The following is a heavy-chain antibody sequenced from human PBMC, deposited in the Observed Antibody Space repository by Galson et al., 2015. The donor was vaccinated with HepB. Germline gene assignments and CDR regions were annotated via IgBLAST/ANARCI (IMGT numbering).Heavy chain of an antibody. D-gene: IGHD1-26*01. CDR1: GGTFSSYA. V-gene: IGHV1-69*04. Sequence: SVKVSCKASGGTFSSYAISWVPQAPGQGLEWMGRIIPILGIANYAQKFQGRVTITADKSTSTAYMELSSLRSEDTAVYYCARSGWDYNWFDPWGQGTLVTVSS. CDR3: ARSGWDYNWFDP. J-gene: IGHJ5*02. CDR2: IIPILGIA.